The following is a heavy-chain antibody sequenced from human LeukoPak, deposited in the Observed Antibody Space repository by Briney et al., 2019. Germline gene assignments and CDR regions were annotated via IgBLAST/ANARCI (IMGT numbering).Heavy chain of an antibody. D-gene: IGHD2-2*01. CDR3: AKDWSPLYCSSTSCYPYYFDY. J-gene: IGHJ4*02. V-gene: IGHV3-23*01. Sequence: GGSLRLSCAASGFTFSSYAMSWVRQAPGKGREWVSAISGSGGRTSYADSVKGRFTISRDNSKNTLYLQMNSLRAEDTAVYYCAKDWSPLYCSSTSCYPYYFDYWGQGTLVTVSS. CDR2: ISGSGGRT. CDR1: GFTFSSYA.